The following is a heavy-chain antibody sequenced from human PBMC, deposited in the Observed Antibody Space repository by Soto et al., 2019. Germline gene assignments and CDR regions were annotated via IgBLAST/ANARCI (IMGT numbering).Heavy chain of an antibody. J-gene: IGHJ4*02. Sequence: VQLLDSGGGLVRPGGSLRLSCAASGFTLSTYAMSWVRQAPGKGLEWVSAISDRGGSTYYADSVKGRFTISRDNSKNTLYLQMNSLRAEDTAVYYCAKPGYLEQWLVRGYFDYWGQGTLVTVSS. V-gene: IGHV3-23*01. D-gene: IGHD6-19*01. CDR3: AKPGYLEQWLVRGYFDY. CDR1: GFTLSTYA. CDR2: ISDRGGST.